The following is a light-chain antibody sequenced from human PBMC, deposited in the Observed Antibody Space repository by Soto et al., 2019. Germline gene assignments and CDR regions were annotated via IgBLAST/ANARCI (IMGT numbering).Light chain of an antibody. CDR3: SSYTNISTQV. J-gene: IGLJ1*01. CDR2: EVF. CDR1: SSDVGVYNY. V-gene: IGLV2-8*01. Sequence: QSALTQPPSASGSPGQSVTISCTGTSSDVGVYNYVSWYQQHQGKAPKLMIYEVFKRPSGVPDRYSGSESGNPPSLTVSGLQDEDEADYYCSSYTNISTQVFGTGTKVTVL.